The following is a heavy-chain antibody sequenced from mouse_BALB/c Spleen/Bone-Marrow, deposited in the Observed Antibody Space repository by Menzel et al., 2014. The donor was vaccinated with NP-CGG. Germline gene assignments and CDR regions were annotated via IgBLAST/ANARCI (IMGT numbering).Heavy chain of an antibody. D-gene: IGHD2-14*01. CDR1: GYTFTDYG. CDR2: ISLYSGNT. CDR3: ARGDYRYDETMDY. V-gene: IGHV1-67*01. Sequence: LVESGPELVRPGVSVKISCKGSGYTFTDYGMHWVKQSQAKSLEWIGLISLYSGNTNYNQKFKDKATMTVDKSSSTAYMELARLTSEDSAIYYCARGDYRYDETMDYWGQGTSVTVSS. J-gene: IGHJ4*01.